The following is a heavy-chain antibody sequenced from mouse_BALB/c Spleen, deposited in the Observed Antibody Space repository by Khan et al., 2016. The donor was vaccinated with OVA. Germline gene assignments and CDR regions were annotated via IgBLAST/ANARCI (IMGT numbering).Heavy chain of an antibody. V-gene: IGHV2-6-1*01. CDR1: GFSLTNYG. CDR3: TRHPFNQYSVMDD. J-gene: IGHJ4*01. CDR2: IWSDGST. Sequence: QVQLMESGPGLVAPSQSLYITCTISGFSLTNYGVHWVRQPPGKGLEWLGVIWSDGSTTLNSVLKFSLTITKENTKSKVFLKMNSLQTDDTTINFCTRHPFNQYSVMDDWSQRTSVTVSS. D-gene: IGHD2-12*01.